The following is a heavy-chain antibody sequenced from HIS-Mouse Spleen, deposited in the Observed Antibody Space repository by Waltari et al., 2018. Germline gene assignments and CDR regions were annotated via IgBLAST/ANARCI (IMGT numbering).Heavy chain of an antibody. Sequence: QVQLVQSGAEVKKPGASVKVSCKASGYTFTSYDINWVRQATGQGIEWMGWVNPTRGNTGYAQKFQGRVTMTRNTSISTAYMELSSLRSEDTAVYYCARGHDYSNYFDYWGQGTLVTVSS. CDR1: GYTFTSYD. J-gene: IGHJ4*02. CDR3: ARGHDYSNYFDY. CDR2: VNPTRGNT. D-gene: IGHD4-4*01. V-gene: IGHV1-8*01.